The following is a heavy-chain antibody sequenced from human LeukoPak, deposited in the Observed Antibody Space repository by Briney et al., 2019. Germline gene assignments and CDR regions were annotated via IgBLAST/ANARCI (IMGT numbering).Heavy chain of an antibody. J-gene: IGHJ6*04. V-gene: IGHV1-46*01. CDR2: IHPGGGTT. CDR3: ARDRGMTTVTTTYCYGMDV. D-gene: IGHD4-17*01. Sequence: ASVKVSCKASGYTFTSNYIHWVRQAPGQGLEWMGIIHPGGGTTIYTQRFQGRVTMTRDTSTSTVYMELSSLRSDDTAVYYCARDRGMTTVTTTYCYGMDVWGKGTTVTVSS. CDR1: GYTFTSNY.